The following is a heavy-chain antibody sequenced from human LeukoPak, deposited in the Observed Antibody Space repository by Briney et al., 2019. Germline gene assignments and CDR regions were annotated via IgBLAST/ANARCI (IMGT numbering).Heavy chain of an antibody. CDR3: ARDGDYGTGTYYRVCIAS. D-gene: IGHD3-10*01. J-gene: IGHJ4*02. CDR2: LYSNRCDT. CDR1: GYSLPAFY. Sequence: ASVTVSRMSSGYSLPAFYIHGVRQAPARALEGMGWLYSNRCDTNYAQKFQDRVTMTRDTSIHTAYVDPNTLLSDHAALYSCARDGDYGTGTYYRVCIASWGQGTPVTVSP. V-gene: IGHV1-2*02.